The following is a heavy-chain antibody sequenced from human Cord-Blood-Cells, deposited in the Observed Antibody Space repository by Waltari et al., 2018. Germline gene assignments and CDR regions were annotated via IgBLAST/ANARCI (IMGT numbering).Heavy chain of an antibody. CDR3: ARSNYYGSGSRAFDI. CDR2: IYSGGST. Sequence: PGGSLRLSCAASGFTVSSNYMSWVRQAPGKGLEWVSVIYSGGSTYYADSVKGRFTISRDNSKNTLYLQMNSLRAEDTAVYYCARSNYYGSGSRAFDIWGQGTMVTVSS. CDR1: GFTVSSNY. D-gene: IGHD3-10*01. J-gene: IGHJ3*02. V-gene: IGHV3-53*01.